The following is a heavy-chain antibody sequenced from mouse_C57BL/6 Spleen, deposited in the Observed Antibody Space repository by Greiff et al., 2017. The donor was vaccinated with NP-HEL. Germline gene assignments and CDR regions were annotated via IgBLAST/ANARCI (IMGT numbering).Heavy chain of an antibody. D-gene: IGHD2-4*01. J-gene: IGHJ2*01. V-gene: IGHV14-4*01. CDR3: TTGLYYDYEGY. Sequence: VQLKQSGAELVRPGASVKLSCTASGFNIKDDYMHWVKQRPEQGLEWIGWIDPENGDTEYASKFQGKATITADTSSNTAYLQLSSLTSEDTAVYYCTTGLYYDYEGYWGQGTTLTVSS. CDR2: IDPENGDT. CDR1: GFNIKDDY.